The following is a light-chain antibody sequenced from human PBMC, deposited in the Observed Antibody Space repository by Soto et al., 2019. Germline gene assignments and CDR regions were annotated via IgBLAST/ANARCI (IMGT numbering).Light chain of an antibody. J-gene: IGKJ4*01. Sequence: EIVMTQSPATLSVSPGERATLSCRASQSVSSNLAWYQQKPGQAPRLLIYGASTRATGIPARFSGSGSGTEFTLTISSLQSEDFAVYYCQHYNNWPFPFGGGTKVDIK. CDR2: GAS. CDR3: QHYNNWPFP. V-gene: IGKV3-15*01. CDR1: QSVSSN.